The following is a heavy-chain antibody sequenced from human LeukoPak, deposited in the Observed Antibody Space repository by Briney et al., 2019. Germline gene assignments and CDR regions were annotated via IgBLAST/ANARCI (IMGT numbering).Heavy chain of an antibody. CDR2: INPHRGGT. J-gene: IGHJ4*02. V-gene: IGHV1-2*02. D-gene: IGHD2-15*01. CDR3: ATEVPHDINSYFDY. CDR1: GYTFTAYY. Sequence: ASVDVSCKASGYTFTAYYMHWVRQAPGQGLEWMGWINPHRGGTTYAQKFQGRVTMTRDTSISTAYMDLSSLRSDDTAVYYYATEVPHDINSYFDYWGQGTLVTVSS.